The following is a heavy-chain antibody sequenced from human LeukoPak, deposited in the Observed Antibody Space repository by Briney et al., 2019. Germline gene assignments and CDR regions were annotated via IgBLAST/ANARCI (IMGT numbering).Heavy chain of an antibody. J-gene: IGHJ4*02. CDR2: INPNSGGT. Sequence: GASVKVSCKXSGYTFTGYYMHWVRQTPRQGLEWMGRINPNSGGTNYAQKFQGRVTMTRDTSISTAYMELSRLRSDDTAVYYCASYCSGGSCYSRSFDYWGQGTLVTVSS. CDR3: ASYCSGGSCYSRSFDY. CDR1: GYTFTGYY. V-gene: IGHV1-2*06. D-gene: IGHD2-15*01.